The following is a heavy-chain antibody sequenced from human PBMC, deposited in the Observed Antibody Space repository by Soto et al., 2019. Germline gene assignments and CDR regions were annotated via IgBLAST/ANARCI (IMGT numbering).Heavy chain of an antibody. J-gene: IGHJ6*02. CDR1: GFTVSVNL. Sequence: EVQLVESGGGLVQPGGSLRLSCAASGFTVSVNLMNWVRQAPGKGLEWVSVINSGGSTDYADSVKGRFTISRDISENTLYLQMNSLRAEDTAVYYCARENYYYGMDVWGQGTTVTVSS. V-gene: IGHV3-66*01. CDR2: INSGGST. CDR3: ARENYYYGMDV.